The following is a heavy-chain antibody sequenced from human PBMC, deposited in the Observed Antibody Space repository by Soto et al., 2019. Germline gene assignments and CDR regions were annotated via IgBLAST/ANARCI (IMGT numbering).Heavy chain of an antibody. J-gene: IGHJ4*02. CDR1: GYSFISYW. CDR2: IYPGDSDT. V-gene: IGHV5-51*01. D-gene: IGHD4-17*01. CDR3: ARTYGDYVDAYDY. Sequence: PGVSLKISCKGSGYSFISYWIGWVRQMPGKGLEWMGIIYPGDSDTRYSPSFQGQVTISADKSISTAYLQWSSLKASDTAMYYCARTYGDYVDAYDYWGQGTLVTVSS.